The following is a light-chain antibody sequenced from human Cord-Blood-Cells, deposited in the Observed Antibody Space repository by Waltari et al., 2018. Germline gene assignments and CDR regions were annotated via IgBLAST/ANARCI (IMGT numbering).Light chain of an antibody. J-gene: IGLJ2*01. CDR2: DVS. CDR1: SSDVGGYNY. V-gene: IGLV2-11*01. CDR3: CSYAGSYTL. Sequence: TGTSSDVGGYNYVSWYQQHPGKAPKLMIYDVSKRPSGVPDRFSGSKSGNTAPLTISGLQAEDEADYYCCSYAGSYTLFGGGTKLTVL.